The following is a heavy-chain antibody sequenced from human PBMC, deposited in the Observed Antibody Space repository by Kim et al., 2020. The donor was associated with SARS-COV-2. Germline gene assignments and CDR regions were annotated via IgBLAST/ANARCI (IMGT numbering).Heavy chain of an antibody. Sequence: GGSLRLSCAASGFTFSSYGMHWVRQAPGKGLEWVAVISYDGSNKYYADSVKGRFTISRDNSKNTLYLQMNSLRAEDTAVYYCARGDDLERFYYYYGMDVWGQGTTVTVSS. J-gene: IGHJ6*02. CDR2: ISYDGSNK. V-gene: IGHV3-30*03. CDR3: ARGDDLERFYYYYGMDV. D-gene: IGHD1-1*01. CDR1: GFTFSSYG.